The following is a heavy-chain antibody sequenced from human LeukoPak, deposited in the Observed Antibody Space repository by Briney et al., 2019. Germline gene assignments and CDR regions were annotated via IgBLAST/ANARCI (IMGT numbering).Heavy chain of an antibody. V-gene: IGHV1-18*01. D-gene: IGHD5-24*01. Sequence: ASVKVSCKASGYTFTNYGITWVRQAPGQGLEWMGWISTYNTYTNYAQKLQDRVTMITDTSTNTAYMELRSLSSDDTAVYYCARGDGYNWEVKGGYLDHWGQGTPVTVSS. J-gene: IGHJ4*02. CDR1: GYTFTNYG. CDR3: ARGDGYNWEVKGGYLDH. CDR2: ISTYNTYT.